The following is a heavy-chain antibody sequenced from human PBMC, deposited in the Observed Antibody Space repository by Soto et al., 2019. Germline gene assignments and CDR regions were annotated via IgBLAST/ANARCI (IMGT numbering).Heavy chain of an antibody. D-gene: IGHD3-16*01. CDR2: INTYNGNT. J-gene: IGHJ6*02. V-gene: IGHV1-18*01. CDR3: AMVDVYVTPTPQDV. Sequence: QVQLVQSGAEVKNPGASVKVSCKASGFTFTRYGIGWARQAPGQGLEWMGWINTYNGNTNYAQNGQGRVTLTTATSTSTAYMEQRSLRSNDTAIYYCAMVDVYVTPTPQDVWGQGTTVIVSS. CDR1: GFTFTRYG.